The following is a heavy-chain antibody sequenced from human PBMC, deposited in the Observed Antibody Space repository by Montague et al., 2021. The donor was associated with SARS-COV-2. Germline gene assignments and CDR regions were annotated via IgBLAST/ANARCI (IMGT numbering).Heavy chain of an antibody. Sequence: SETLSLTCSVSGGSLSSFYWSWIRQPPGKGLEYIGYIHYSGSTNFNPSLNSRVSISLETAKNKFSLNLRSVTTADTAVYYCARAADLDVFSASYYGLAAWAQGTTVPV. V-gene: IGHV4-59*01. CDR3: ARAADLDVFSASYYGLAA. CDR2: IHYSGST. J-gene: IGHJ6*02. D-gene: IGHD3-3*01. CDR1: GGSLSSFY.